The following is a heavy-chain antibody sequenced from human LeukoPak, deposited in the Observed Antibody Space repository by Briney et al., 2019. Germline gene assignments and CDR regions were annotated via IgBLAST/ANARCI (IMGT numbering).Heavy chain of an antibody. Sequence: GGSLRLSCAASGFTFSNAWMSWVRQAPGKGLEWVSYISSSGSTIYYADSVKGRFTISRDNAKNSLYLQMNSLRAEDTAVYYCAGSPVLLWFGELTKVDYWGQGTLVTVSS. CDR3: AGSPVLLWFGELTKVDY. CDR2: ISSSGSTI. D-gene: IGHD3-10*01. CDR1: GFTFSNAW. V-gene: IGHV3-11*04. J-gene: IGHJ4*02.